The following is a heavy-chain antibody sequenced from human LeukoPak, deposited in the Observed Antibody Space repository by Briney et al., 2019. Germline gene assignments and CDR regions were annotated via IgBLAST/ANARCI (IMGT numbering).Heavy chain of an antibody. D-gene: IGHD6-19*01. J-gene: IGHJ3*02. Sequence: GGSLRLSCAASGFTLRSYAMSWVRQAPGKGLEWVSAISGSGGSTYYADSVKGRFTISRDNSKNTLYLQMNSLRAEDTAVYYCAKEIGYSSGWYYAFDIWGQGTMVTVSS. CDR1: GFTLRSYA. CDR2: ISGSGGST. V-gene: IGHV3-23*01. CDR3: AKEIGYSSGWYYAFDI.